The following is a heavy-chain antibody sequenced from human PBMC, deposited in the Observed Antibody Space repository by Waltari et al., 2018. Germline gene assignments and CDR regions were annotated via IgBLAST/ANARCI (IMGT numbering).Heavy chain of an antibody. CDR1: GGSFSGYY. V-gene: IGHV4-34*01. CDR3: ARTSDGYNWYNWFDP. J-gene: IGHJ5*02. D-gene: IGHD5-12*01. Sequence: QVQLQQWGAGLLKPSETLSLTCAVYGGSFSGYYWSWIRRPPGKGLEWIGEINHSGSTNSNPSLKSRVTISVDTSKNQFSLKLSSVTAADTAVYYCARTSDGYNWYNWFDPWGQGTLVTVSS. CDR2: INHSGST.